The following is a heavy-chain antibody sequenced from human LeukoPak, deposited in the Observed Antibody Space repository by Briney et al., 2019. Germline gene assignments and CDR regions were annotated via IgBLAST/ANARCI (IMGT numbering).Heavy chain of an antibody. CDR1: GGSFSGYY. J-gene: IGHJ6*03. Sequence: SETLSLTCAVYGGSFSGYYWSWIRQPPGKGLEWIGEINHSGSTIYNPSLKGRVTISVDTSKHQFYLKLSSVTAADTAVYYCARRPREYYYDSSGYYRYYYYMDVWGKGTTVTISS. CDR2: INHSGST. V-gene: IGHV4-34*01. CDR3: ARRPREYYYDSSGYYRYYYYMDV. D-gene: IGHD3-22*01.